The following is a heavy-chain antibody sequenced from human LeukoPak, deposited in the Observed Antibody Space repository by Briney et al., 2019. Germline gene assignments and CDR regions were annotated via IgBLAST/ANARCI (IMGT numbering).Heavy chain of an antibody. Sequence: SGPTLVNPTQTLTLTCTFSGFSLSSRGVGVGWIRQPPGKALQWLALIYGDDEKRYSPFLKSRLTITKDTSKNQVVLTMTNMDPVDTATYYCAHGGRYSGYVAYYFDYWGQGTLVTVSS. CDR1: GFSLSSRGVG. J-gene: IGHJ4*02. CDR2: IYGDDEK. D-gene: IGHD5-12*01. V-gene: IGHV2-5*02. CDR3: AHGGRYSGYVAYYFDY.